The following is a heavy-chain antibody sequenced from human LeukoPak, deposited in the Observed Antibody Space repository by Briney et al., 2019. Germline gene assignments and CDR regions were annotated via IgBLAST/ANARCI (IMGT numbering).Heavy chain of an antibody. CDR2: ISGYNGNT. CDR3: ATSGIWTPEYFQH. V-gene: IGHV1-18*01. CDR1: GFAFSSNG. D-gene: IGHD1-26*01. Sequence: GASVKVSCKASGFAFSSNGFNWVRQAPGQGLDWMGWISGYNGNTDYAQKFQGRVSMTTDTSTSTAYMELGTLRSDDTAVYYCATSGIWTPEYFQHWGQGTLVTVSS. J-gene: IGHJ1*01.